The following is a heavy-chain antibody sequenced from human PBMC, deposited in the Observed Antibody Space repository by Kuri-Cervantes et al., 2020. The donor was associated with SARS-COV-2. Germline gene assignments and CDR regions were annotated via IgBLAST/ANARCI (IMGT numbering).Heavy chain of an antibody. CDR1: GGSISSYY. CDR2: IYYSGST. Sequence: SETLSLTCTVSGGSISSYYWSWIRQPPGKGLEWIGYIYYSGSTNYNPSLKSRVTISVDTSKNQFSLKLSSVTAADTAVYYCARGRKQLGGSDFDYWGQGTLVTGSS. D-gene: IGHD6-6*01. CDR3: ARGRKQLGGSDFDY. J-gene: IGHJ4*02. V-gene: IGHV4-59*12.